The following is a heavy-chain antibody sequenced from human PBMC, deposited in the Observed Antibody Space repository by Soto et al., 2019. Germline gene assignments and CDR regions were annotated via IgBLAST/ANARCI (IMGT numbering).Heavy chain of an antibody. J-gene: IGHJ3*02. CDR2: IYYSGST. V-gene: IGHV4-59*08. CDR3: ARHMVPYYDYIWGSYLVAFDI. Sequence: AETLSLTCTVSGCSISSYYWSWIRQPPGKGLEWIGYIYYSGSTNYNPSLKSRVTISVDTSKNQFSLKLSSVTAADTAVYYCARHMVPYYDYIWGSYLVAFDIWGQGTMVTVSS. CDR1: GCSISSYY. D-gene: IGHD3-16*01.